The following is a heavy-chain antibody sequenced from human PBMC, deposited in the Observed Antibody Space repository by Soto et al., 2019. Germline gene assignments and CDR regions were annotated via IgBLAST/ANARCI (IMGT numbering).Heavy chain of an antibody. V-gene: IGHV3-23*01. D-gene: IGHD2-2*01. J-gene: IGHJ5*02. CDR1: GFTFTSYA. CDR3: EKGGYCTSISCPRWFVP. CDR2: ISATGGST. Sequence: HPGGSLRLSCAASGFTFTSYAMSWVRQAPGKGLEWVSGISATGGSTYYADSVKGRFTISRDNSRNTLYLQMNSLRAEDTALYYCEKGGYCTSISCPRWFVPWGQGTLVTVSS.